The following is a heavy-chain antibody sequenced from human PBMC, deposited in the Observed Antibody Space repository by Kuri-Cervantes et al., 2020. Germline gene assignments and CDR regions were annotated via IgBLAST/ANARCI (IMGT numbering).Heavy chain of an antibody. CDR1: GGSISSGGYY. Sequence: SETLSLTCTVSGGSISSGGYYWSWIRQHPGKGLEWIGYIYYSGSTYYNPSLKSRVTISVDTSKNQFSLKLSSVTAADTAVYYCASRGSYGPFVSFDIWGQGTMVTVSS. CDR2: IYYSGST. D-gene: IGHD3-16*01. CDR3: ASRGSYGPFVSFDI. V-gene: IGHV4-31*03. J-gene: IGHJ3*02.